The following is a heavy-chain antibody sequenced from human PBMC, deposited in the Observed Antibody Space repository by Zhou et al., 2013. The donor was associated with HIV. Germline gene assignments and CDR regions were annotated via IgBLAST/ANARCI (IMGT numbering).Heavy chain of an antibody. D-gene: IGHD2-2*01. CDR3: ASLRGNSVVVPAAIRSGRDYYMDV. CDR2: IIPIFGTA. J-gene: IGHJ6*03. V-gene: IGHV1-69*05. Sequence: QVQLVQSGAEVKKPGSSVKVSCKASGGTFSSYAISWVRQAPGQGLEWMGGIIPIFGTANYAQKFQGRVTITTDESTSTAYMELSSLRSEDTAVYYCASLRGNSVVVPAAIRSGRDYYMDVWGKGTTVTVSS. CDR1: GGTFSSYA.